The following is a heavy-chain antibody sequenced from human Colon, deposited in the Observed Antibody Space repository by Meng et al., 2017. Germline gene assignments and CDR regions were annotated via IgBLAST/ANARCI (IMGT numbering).Heavy chain of an antibody. D-gene: IGHD7-27*01. CDR2: GST. J-gene: IGHJ4*02. CDR1: GASSSDTNDA. Sequence: HVPRRRWGPVPAPPAATLPPPCTAAGASSSDTNDAWSWIQQTPGKGLEWIAYGSTNHNPSLKSRVTISVDTSKNQFSLTLNPVTAADTAVYYGARDNWGSLAYWGQGTLVTVSS. V-gene: IGHV4-61*01. CDR3: ARDNWGSLAY.